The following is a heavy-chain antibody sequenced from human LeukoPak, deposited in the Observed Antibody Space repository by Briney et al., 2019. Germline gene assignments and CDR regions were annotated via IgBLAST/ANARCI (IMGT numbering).Heavy chain of an antibody. D-gene: IGHD5-18*01. V-gene: IGHV4-59*01. CDR2: IYYSGNT. Sequence: SETLSLTCTVSGGSISSYYWSWIRQPPGKGLEWIGYIYYSGNTNYNPSLKSRVTMSVDTSKNQFSLKMSSVTAADTAVYYCARETRGYSYVYFDYWGQGTLVTVSS. CDR1: GGSISSYY. CDR3: ARETRGYSYVYFDY. J-gene: IGHJ4*02.